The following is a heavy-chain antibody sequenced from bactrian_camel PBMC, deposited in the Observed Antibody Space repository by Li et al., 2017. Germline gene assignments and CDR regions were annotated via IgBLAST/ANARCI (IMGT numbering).Heavy chain of an antibody. D-gene: IGHD2*01. J-gene: IGHJ4*01. Sequence: HVQLVESGGGAVQAGRSLNLSCEAHGYTGSGGCKGWFRQSPGKDREAVATIDYYGGTEYDDSVKGRFTISRDNAKNTVYLQMNSLKPEDTAVYFCAVGFTRPLRQRSSYCDYLPTTKYWGQGTQVTVS. CDR2: IDYYGGT. V-gene: IGHV3-3*01. CDR3: AVGFTRPLRQRSSYCDYLPTTKY. CDR1: GYTGSGGC.